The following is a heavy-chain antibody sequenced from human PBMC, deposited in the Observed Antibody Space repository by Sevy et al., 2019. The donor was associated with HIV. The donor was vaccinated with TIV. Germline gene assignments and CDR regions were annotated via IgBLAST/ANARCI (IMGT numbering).Heavy chain of an antibody. CDR1: GFTFSTYG. Sequence: GGSLRLSCAASGFTFSTYGMHWVRQAPGKGLEWVAGMWFDGSNTYYADSVKGRFTISRDIAKNTLHIPMNSLRAEDTAVYYCARDLEFYDYGDYGPAFMPDYWGQGTLVTVSS. CDR2: MWFDGSNT. V-gene: IGHV3-33*01. J-gene: IGHJ4*02. CDR3: ARDLEFYDYGDYGPAFMPDY. D-gene: IGHD4-17*01.